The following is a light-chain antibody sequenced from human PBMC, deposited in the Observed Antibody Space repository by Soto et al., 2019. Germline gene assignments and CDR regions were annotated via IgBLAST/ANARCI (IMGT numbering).Light chain of an antibody. CDR3: SSYTSSSTEV. V-gene: IGLV2-14*01. J-gene: IGLJ2*01. Sequence: QSVLTQPASVFGSPGQSITISCTGTSSDIGAYNYVSWYQQHPGKAPKLMIYDVSNRPSGVSDRFSGSKSGNTASLTISGLQAEDEADYYCSSYTSSSTEVFGGGTQLTVL. CDR1: SSDIGAYNY. CDR2: DVS.